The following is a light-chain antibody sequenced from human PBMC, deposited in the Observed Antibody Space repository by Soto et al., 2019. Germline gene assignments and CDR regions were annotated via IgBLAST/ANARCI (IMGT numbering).Light chain of an antibody. Sequence: QSVLTQSPSASASLGASVKLTCTLSSGHSSYAIAWHQQQPEKGPRYLMKLNSDGSHSKGDGIPDRFSGSSSGAERYLTISSLQSEDEADYYCQTCGTGIVFGGWTKLTVL. CDR2: LNSDGSH. CDR1: SGHSSYA. V-gene: IGLV4-69*01. CDR3: QTCGTGIV. J-gene: IGLJ2*01.